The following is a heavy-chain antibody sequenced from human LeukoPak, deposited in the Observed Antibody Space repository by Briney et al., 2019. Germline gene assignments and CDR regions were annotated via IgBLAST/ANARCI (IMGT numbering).Heavy chain of an antibody. CDR1: GFTHSSYW. D-gene: IGHD5-18*01. V-gene: IGHV3-74*01. Sequence: GGSLRLSCAASGFTHSSYWMYWARQARGKGLVWVSRINTEGRRTSYADSVKRRFTISRDNAKNTLYLQMNSLRAEDTAVYYCARGGGYSSSSRDYWGQGTLVTVSS. CDR2: INTEGRRT. J-gene: IGHJ4*02. CDR3: ARGGGYSSSSRDY.